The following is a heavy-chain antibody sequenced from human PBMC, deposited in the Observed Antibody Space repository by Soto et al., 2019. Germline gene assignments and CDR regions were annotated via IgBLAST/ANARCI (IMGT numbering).Heavy chain of an antibody. CDR1: GFSFAGYA. CDR2: VSGGGGST. D-gene: IGHD3-3*01. J-gene: IGHJ4*03. Sequence: GSLRLSCIASGFSFAGYALAWVRQAPGKGLEWVAAVSGGGGSTYYADSVKGRFSISRDNSGNMVSLQMYSLTAGDTAVYYCVKTQNFNGYYSCFDSCGQVTRGTV. CDR3: VKTQNFNGYYSCFDS. V-gene: IGHV3-23*01.